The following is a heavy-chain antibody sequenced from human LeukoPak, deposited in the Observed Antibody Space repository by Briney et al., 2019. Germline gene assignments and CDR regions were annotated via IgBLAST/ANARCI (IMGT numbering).Heavy chain of an antibody. J-gene: IGHJ4*02. CDR1: GGSFSGYY. CDR2: INHSGTT. Sequence: SETLSLTCAVYGGSFSGYYWSWIRQPPGKGLEWIGEINHSGTTDYNPSLQSRVTISLDTSKNQFSLKLSSVTAADTAVYYCARHGFWNYYDSSGYYPTLYYFDYWGQGTLVTVSS. D-gene: IGHD3-22*01. V-gene: IGHV4-34*01. CDR3: ARHGFWNYYDSSGYYPTLYYFDY.